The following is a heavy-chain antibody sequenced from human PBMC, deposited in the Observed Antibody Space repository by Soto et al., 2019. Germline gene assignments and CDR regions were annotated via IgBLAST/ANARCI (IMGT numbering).Heavy chain of an antibody. Sequence: GGSLRLSCAASGFTFSSYGMHWVRQAPGKGLEWVAVIWYDGSNKYYADSVKGRFTISRDNSKNTLYLQMNSLRAEDTAVYYCARSPYSSSWNYYYYYYMDVWGKGTTVTVSS. CDR3: ARSPYSSSWNYYYYYYMDV. J-gene: IGHJ6*03. CDR1: GFTFSSYG. V-gene: IGHV3-33*01. D-gene: IGHD6-13*01. CDR2: IWYDGSNK.